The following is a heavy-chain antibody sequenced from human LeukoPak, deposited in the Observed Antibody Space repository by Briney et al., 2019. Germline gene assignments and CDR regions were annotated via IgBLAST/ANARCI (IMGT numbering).Heavy chain of an antibody. CDR1: GFTFSSHS. D-gene: IGHD6-13*01. V-gene: IGHV3-21*01. J-gene: IGHJ4*02. CDR2: ISSSSSYI. CDR3: ARGTAYSSSGFDY. Sequence: GGSLRLSCAASGFTFSSHSMNWVRQAPGKGLEWVSFISSSSSYIYYADSVKGRFTISRDNAKNSLYLQMNSLRAEDTAVYYCARGTAYSSSGFDYWGQGTLVTVSS.